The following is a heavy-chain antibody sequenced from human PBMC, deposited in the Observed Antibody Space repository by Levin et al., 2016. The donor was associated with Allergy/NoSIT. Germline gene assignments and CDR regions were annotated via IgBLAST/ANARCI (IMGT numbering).Heavy chain of an antibody. J-gene: IGHJ6*02. D-gene: IGHD3-10*01. CDR2: MNPNSGNT. CDR3: ARGGNGPMAEDYYYYYGMDV. V-gene: IGHV1-8*01. Sequence: WVRQAPGQGLEWMGWMNPNSGNTGYAQKFQGRVTMTRNTSISTAYMELSSLRSEDTAVYYCARGGNGPMAEDYYYYYGMDVWGQGTTVTVSS.